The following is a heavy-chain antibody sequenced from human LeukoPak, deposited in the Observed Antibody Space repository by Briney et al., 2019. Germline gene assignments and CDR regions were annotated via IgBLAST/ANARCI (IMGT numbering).Heavy chain of an antibody. J-gene: IGHJ4*02. V-gene: IGHV4-59*01. Sequence: PPETLSLTCTVSGGSIRSYYWSWIRQPPGKGLEWIGYIYYSGSTNYNPSLKSRVSISVDTSKNQFSLKLSSVTAADTAVYYCARTGSTVTMLYPFDHWGQGTLVTVSS. D-gene: IGHD4-17*01. CDR2: IYYSGST. CDR3: ARTGSTVTMLYPFDH. CDR1: GGSIRSYY.